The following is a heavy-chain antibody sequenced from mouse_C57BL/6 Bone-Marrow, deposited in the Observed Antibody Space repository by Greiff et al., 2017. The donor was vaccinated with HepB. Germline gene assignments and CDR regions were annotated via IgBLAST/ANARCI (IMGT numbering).Heavy chain of an antibody. V-gene: IGHV3-6*01. CDR3: ARRVGREDYFDY. CDR2: ISYDGSN. D-gene: IGHD1-3*01. Sequence: EVKLQESGPGLVKPSQSLSLTCSVTGYSITSGYYWNWIRQFPGNKLEWMGYISYDGSNNYNPSLKNRISITRDTSKNQFFLKLNSVTTEDTATYYCARRVGREDYFDYWGQGTTLTVSS. CDR1: GYSITSGYY. J-gene: IGHJ2*01.